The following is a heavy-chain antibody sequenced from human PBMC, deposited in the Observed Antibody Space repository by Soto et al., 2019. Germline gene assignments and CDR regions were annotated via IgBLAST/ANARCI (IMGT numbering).Heavy chain of an antibody. CDR3: ASPHYGDGPLDY. D-gene: IGHD4-17*01. CDR1: GYTLTSYA. Sequence: ASVNVSCKASGYTLTSYAMHWVRQSPGQRLEWMGWINAGNGNTKYSQKFQGRVTITRDTSASTAYMELSSLRSEDTAVYYCASPHYGDGPLDYWGQGTLVTVSS. V-gene: IGHV1-3*01. J-gene: IGHJ4*02. CDR2: INAGNGNT.